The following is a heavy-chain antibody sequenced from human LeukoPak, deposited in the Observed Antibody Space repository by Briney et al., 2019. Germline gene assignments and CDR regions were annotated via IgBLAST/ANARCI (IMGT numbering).Heavy chain of an antibody. CDR2: ITQGGGVR. V-gene: IGHV3-7*02. CDR1: GFSFRDFW. D-gene: IGHD5-12*01. J-gene: IGHJ4*02. CDR3: ARFGYSGWNLEN. Sequence: PGGSLRLSCAASGFSFRDFWMTWVRQAPGKGLEWVANITQGGGVRYYLDSVKGRLTISRDDTEISLYVQMNSLRDEDTAVYYCARFGYSGWNLENWGQGTLVTVSS.